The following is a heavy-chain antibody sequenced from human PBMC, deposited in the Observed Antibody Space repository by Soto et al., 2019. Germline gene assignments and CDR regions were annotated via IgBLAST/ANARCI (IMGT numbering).Heavy chain of an antibody. D-gene: IGHD1-26*01. J-gene: IGHJ3*02. CDR2: IYYSGST. V-gene: IGHV4-39*01. CDR1: GGSISSSSYY. Sequence: QLQLQESGPGLVKPSETLSLTCTVSGGSISSSSYYWGWIRQPPGKGLEWIGSIYYSGSTYYNPSLKSRVTIAVDTSKNQFSLELSSVTAADTAVHYCARHRGGWEVPDAFDIWGQGTMVTVSS. CDR3: ARHRGGWEVPDAFDI.